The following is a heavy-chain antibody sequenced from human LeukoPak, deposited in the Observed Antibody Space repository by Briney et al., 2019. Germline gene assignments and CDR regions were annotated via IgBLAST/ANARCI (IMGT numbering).Heavy chain of an antibody. CDR2: IYATGST. V-gene: IGHV4-4*09. J-gene: IGHJ5*02. CDR1: GGSISSYY. D-gene: IGHD3-10*01. Sequence: SETLSLTCTVSGGSISSYYWSWTRQPPGKGLEWIGYIYATGSTNYNPSLKSRVTISVDTSKNQFSLNLRSVTAADTAVYYCARHGSVRSPLGPWGQGTLVTVSS. CDR3: ARHGSVRSPLGP.